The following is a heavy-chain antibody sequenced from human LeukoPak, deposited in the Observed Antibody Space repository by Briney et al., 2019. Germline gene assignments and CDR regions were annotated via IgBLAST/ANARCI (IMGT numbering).Heavy chain of an antibody. V-gene: IGHV4-39*01. Sequence: SDTLSLTCTVSGGSLGRSNTYWGWIRQTPGKGLEWLGTILHSGYTYNNPSLKSRVTMSVDSSMNQFSLSLSSVTAADTAVYFCARHRGGGGYHYMDVWGKGTTVIVSS. CDR2: ILHSGYT. CDR1: GGSLGRSNTY. D-gene: IGHD2-21*01. J-gene: IGHJ6*03. CDR3: ARHRGGGGYHYMDV.